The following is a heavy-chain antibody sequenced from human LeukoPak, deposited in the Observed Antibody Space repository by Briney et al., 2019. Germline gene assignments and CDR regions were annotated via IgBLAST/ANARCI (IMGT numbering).Heavy chain of an antibody. D-gene: IGHD3-22*01. CDR3: AREDSSGYDY. V-gene: IGHV3-21*04. CDR1: GFTFSSYS. Sequence: GGSLRLSCAASGFTFSSYSMNWVRQAPGKGLEWVSSISSSSSYVYYADSVKGRFTISRDNAKNSLYLQMNSLRAEDTAVYYCAREDSSGYDYWGQGTLVTVSS. J-gene: IGHJ4*02. CDR2: ISSSSSYV.